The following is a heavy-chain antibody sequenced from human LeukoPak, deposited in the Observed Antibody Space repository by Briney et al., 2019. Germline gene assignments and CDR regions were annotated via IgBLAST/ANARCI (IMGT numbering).Heavy chain of an antibody. CDR1: GFTFSTYA. CDR3: ARAVFVDYYYYYYMDV. J-gene: IGHJ6*03. D-gene: IGHD3-16*01. Sequence: GRSLRLSCVASGFTFSTYALHWVRQTPGKGLEWVAVISSDGNNDYYADSVKGRFTISRDNSKNTLFLQMNGLRAEDTAVYYCARAVFVDYYYYYYMDVWGKGTTVTVSS. CDR2: ISSDGNND. V-gene: IGHV3-30-3*01.